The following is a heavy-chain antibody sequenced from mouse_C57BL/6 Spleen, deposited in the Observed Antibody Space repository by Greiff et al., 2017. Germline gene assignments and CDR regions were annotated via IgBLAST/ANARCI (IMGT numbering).Heavy chain of an antibody. V-gene: IGHV5-16*01. Sequence: EVMLVESEGGLVQPGSSMKLSCTASGFTFSDYYMAWVRQVPEKGLEWVANINYDGSSTYYLDSLKSRFIISRDNAKNILYLQMSSLKSEDTATYYCAREGVYFDVWGTGTTVTVSS. J-gene: IGHJ1*03. CDR1: GFTFSDYY. CDR2: INYDGSST. CDR3: AREGVYFDV.